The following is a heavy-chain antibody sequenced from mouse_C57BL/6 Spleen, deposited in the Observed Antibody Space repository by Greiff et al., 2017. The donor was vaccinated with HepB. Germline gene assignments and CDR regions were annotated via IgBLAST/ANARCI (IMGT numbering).Heavy chain of an antibody. D-gene: IGHD6-2*01. CDR3: TRSPYWYFDV. CDR2: IYPGNSDT. J-gene: IGHJ1*03. V-gene: IGHV1-5*01. CDR1: GYTFTSYW. Sequence: EVQLQQSGTVLARPGASVKMSCKTSGYTFTSYWMHWVKQRPGQGLEWIGAIYPGNSDTSYNQKFKGKAKLTAATSASTAYMELSSLTNEDSAVYYCTRSPYWYFDVWGTGTTVTVSS.